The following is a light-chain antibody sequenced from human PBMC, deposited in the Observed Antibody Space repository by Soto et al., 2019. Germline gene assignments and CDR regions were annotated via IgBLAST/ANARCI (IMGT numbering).Light chain of an antibody. Sequence: EIVLTQSPGTLSLSPGERATLSCRASQSVSGSYLAWYQQKPGQAPRLLIYGASNRATGIPDRFSGSGSGTDFTLTISRLEPEDFAVYYCQRYGSSPPITFGQGTRLEI. J-gene: IGKJ5*01. CDR2: GAS. CDR3: QRYGSSPPIT. V-gene: IGKV3-20*01. CDR1: QSVSGSY.